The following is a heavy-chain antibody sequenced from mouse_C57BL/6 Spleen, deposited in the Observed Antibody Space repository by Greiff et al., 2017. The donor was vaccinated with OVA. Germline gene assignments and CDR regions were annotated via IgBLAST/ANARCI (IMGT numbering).Heavy chain of an antibody. D-gene: IGHD2-3*01. V-gene: IGHV5-17*01. CDR3: ARGGGYYYFDY. J-gene: IGHJ2*01. CDR2: ISSGSSTI. CDR1: GFTFSDYG. Sequence: EVNVVESGGGLVKPGGSLKLSCAASGFTFSDYGMHWVRQAPEKGLEWVAYISSGSSTIYYADTLKGRFTISRDNAKNTLFLQMTSLRSEDKAMYYCARGGGYYYFDYWGQGTTVTVSS.